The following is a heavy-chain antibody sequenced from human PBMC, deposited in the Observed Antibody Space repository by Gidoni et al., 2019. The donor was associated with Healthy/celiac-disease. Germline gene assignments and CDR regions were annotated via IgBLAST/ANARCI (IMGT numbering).Heavy chain of an antibody. J-gene: IGHJ6*03. Sequence: EVQLVESGGGLVQPGGSLSLSCAASGFTFGSYEMNWVRQAPGKGLEWVSYISSSGSTIYYADSVKGRFTISRDNAKNSLYLQMNSLRAEDTAVYYCARSPWFGELHLFYYMDVWGKGTTVTVSS. CDR2: ISSSGSTI. V-gene: IGHV3-48*03. CDR1: GFTFGSYE. CDR3: ARSPWFGELHLFYYMDV. D-gene: IGHD3-10*01.